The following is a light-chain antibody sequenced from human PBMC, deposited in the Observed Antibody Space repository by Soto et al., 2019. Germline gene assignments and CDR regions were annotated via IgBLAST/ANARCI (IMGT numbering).Light chain of an antibody. Sequence: QSVLTQPPSASGTPGQRVTISCSGSSSNIGSDTVYWYQQLPRTAPKLLIYSNNQRPSGVPDRFSGSESGTSASLAISGLQSEDEADYYCAAWDDNLNGGVFGGGTKVTVL. V-gene: IGLV1-44*01. CDR3: AAWDDNLNGGV. J-gene: IGLJ3*02. CDR1: SSNIGSDT. CDR2: SNN.